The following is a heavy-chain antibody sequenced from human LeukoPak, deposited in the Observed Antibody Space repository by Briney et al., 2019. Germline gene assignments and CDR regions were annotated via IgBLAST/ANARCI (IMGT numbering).Heavy chain of an antibody. V-gene: IGHV3-21*04. J-gene: IGHJ5*02. Sequence: GGSLRLSCAASGFTFSSYSMNWVRQAPGKGLEWVSSISSSSSYIYYADSVKGRFTISRDNAKNSLYLQMNTLRAEDTAVYYCARGGGLDGWFDPWGQGTLVTVSS. CDR3: ARGGGLDGWFDP. CDR2: ISSSSSYI. CDR1: GFTFSSYS. D-gene: IGHD3-16*01.